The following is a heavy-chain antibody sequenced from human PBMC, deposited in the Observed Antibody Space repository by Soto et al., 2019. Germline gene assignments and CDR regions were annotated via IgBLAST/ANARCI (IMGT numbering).Heavy chain of an antibody. CDR3: ARDGTEYYGEYYDY. V-gene: IGHV1-2*04. CDR1: GYTFTGYY. D-gene: IGHD4-17*01. CDR2: INPNSGGT. Sequence: ASVKYSCKASGYTFTGYYMHWVRQAPGQGLEWMGWINPNSGGTNYAQKFQGWVTMTRDTSISTAYMELSRLRSDDTAVYYCARDGTEYYGEYYDYWGQGIPVTVSS. J-gene: IGHJ4*02.